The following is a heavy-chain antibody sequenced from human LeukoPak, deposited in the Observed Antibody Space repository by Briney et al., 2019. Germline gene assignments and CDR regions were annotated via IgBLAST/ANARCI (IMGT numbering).Heavy chain of an antibody. J-gene: IGHJ5*02. CDR2: IYTSGST. Sequence: PSETLSLTCTVSSGSISSGSYYWSWIRQPAGKGLEWIGRIYTSGSTNYNPSLKGRVTISVDTSKNQFSLKLSSVTAADTAVYYCARAQVVVAAINWFDPWGQGTLVTVSS. V-gene: IGHV4-61*02. CDR1: SGSISSGSYY. D-gene: IGHD2-15*01. CDR3: ARAQVVVAAINWFDP.